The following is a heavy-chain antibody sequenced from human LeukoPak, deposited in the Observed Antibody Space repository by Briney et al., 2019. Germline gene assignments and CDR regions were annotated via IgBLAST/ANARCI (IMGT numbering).Heavy chain of an antibody. CDR1: GFTFSSYE. CDR3: ARNSGSYYH. V-gene: IGHV3-48*03. Sequence: GGSLRLSCAVSGFTFSSYEMNWVRQAPGKGLEWVSYISGSGSTIYYADSVKGRFTISRDNAKNSLYLQMNSLRAEDTAVYYCARNSGSYYHWGQGTLVTVSS. CDR2: ISGSGSTI. D-gene: IGHD3-10*01. J-gene: IGHJ5*02.